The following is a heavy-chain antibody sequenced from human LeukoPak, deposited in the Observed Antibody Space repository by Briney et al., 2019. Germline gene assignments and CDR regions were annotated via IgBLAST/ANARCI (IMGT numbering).Heavy chain of an antibody. Sequence: SVKVSCKASGGTFSGYAISWVRQAPGQGLEWMGGIIPIFGTANYAQKFQGRVTITADESTSTAYMELSSLRSEDTAVYYCARDTWQAGSWYCDYWGQGTLVTVSS. CDR2: IIPIFGTA. CDR1: GGTFSGYA. D-gene: IGHD6-13*01. V-gene: IGHV1-69*13. CDR3: ARDTWQAGSWYCDY. J-gene: IGHJ4*02.